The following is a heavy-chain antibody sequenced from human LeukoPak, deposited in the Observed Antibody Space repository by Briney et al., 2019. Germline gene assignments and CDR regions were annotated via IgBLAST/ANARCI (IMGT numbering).Heavy chain of an antibody. CDR1: GYSFNTYW. Sequence: GESLKISCKGSGYSFNTYWIGWVRQMPGKGLEWMGIIYPGDSDTKYSPSLQGQVTISADKSISTAYLQWSSLKASDTAMYYCARPQDFGLTGTNAFDIWGQGTMVTVSS. CDR2: IYPGDSDT. D-gene: IGHD1-1*01. V-gene: IGHV5-51*01. CDR3: ARPQDFGLTGTNAFDI. J-gene: IGHJ3*02.